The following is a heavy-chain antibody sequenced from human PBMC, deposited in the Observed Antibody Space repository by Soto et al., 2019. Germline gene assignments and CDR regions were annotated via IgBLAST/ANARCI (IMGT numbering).Heavy chain of an antibody. Sequence: GGSLRLSCAASGFTFSDHYIDWVRQAPGKGLEWVGRTRNKLSIYTTEYAASVKGRLTFSRDDSKNSLYLQMNSLKTEDTAVYYCARELTTVLTGDAFDIWGQGTMVTVSS. V-gene: IGHV3-72*01. CDR2: TRNKLSIYTT. CDR3: ARELTTVLTGDAFDI. CDR1: GFTFSDHY. D-gene: IGHD4-17*01. J-gene: IGHJ3*02.